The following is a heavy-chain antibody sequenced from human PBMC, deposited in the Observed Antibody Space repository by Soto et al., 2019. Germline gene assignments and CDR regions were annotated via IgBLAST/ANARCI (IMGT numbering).Heavy chain of an antibody. D-gene: IGHD4-17*01. CDR2: ISYDGSNK. J-gene: IGHJ4*02. Sequence: QVQLVESGGGVVQPGRSLRLSCAASGFTFRSSTMHWVRQAPGKGLEWVAVISYDGSNKYYADSVKGRFTISGDNSKNTLYLQMNSLRAEDTAVYYCARYGEGFDYWGQGTLVTVSS. CDR1: GFTFRSST. V-gene: IGHV3-30*14. CDR3: ARYGEGFDY.